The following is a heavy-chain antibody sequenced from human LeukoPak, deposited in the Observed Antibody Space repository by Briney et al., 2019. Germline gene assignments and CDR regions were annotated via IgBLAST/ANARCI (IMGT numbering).Heavy chain of an antibody. CDR3: ARVHYISGRDFQH. CDR2: ISGSGSTT. J-gene: IGHJ1*01. Sequence: GGSLRLSCAASGFTFSSYEMNWVRQAPGKGLEWISYISGSGSTTYYADSVKGRFTISRDNAKNSLYLQMNSLRAEDTAVYYCARVHYISGRDFQHWGQGTLVTVSS. CDR1: GFTFSSYE. D-gene: IGHD3-10*01. V-gene: IGHV3-48*03.